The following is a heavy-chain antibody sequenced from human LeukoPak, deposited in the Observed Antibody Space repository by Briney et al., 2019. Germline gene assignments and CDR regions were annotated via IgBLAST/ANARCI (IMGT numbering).Heavy chain of an antibody. CDR2: IRQDGSDK. Sequence: GGSLRLSCVASGFTFSTYSVSWVRQGPGKGLEWVANIRQDGSDKYYVDSVKGRFTISRENAENSLYLQMNSLRAEDTAVYYCARGTGGRYVTDWFDPWGQGTPVTVSS. V-gene: IGHV3-7*04. J-gene: IGHJ5*02. D-gene: IGHD6-19*01. CDR1: GFTFSTYS. CDR3: ARGTGGRYVTDWFDP.